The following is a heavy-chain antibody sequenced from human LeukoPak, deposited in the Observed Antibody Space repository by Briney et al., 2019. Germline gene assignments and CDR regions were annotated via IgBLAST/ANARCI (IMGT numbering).Heavy chain of an antibody. J-gene: IGHJ3*02. D-gene: IGHD3-3*01. V-gene: IGHV4-39*07. Sequence: SETLSLTCTVSGGSISSSSYYWGWIRQPPGKGLEWIGSIYYSGSTYYNPSLKSRVTISVDTSKNQFSLKLSSVTAADTAVYYCAREGRFLEWPDAFDIWGQGTMVTVSS. CDR1: GGSISSSSYY. CDR2: IYYSGST. CDR3: AREGRFLEWPDAFDI.